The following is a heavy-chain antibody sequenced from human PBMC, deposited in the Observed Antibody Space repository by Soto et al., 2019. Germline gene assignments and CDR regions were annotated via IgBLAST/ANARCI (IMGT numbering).Heavy chain of an antibody. V-gene: IGHV3-30-3*01. CDR3: ARSRSGAVPDSFGY. CDR2: ISKDGSGN. CDR1: GFVFSRYA. J-gene: IGHJ1*01. D-gene: IGHD3-3*01. Sequence: QVQLVESGGRVVQPGGSLRLSCAASGFVFSRYAIHWVRQAPGKGLEWVAVISKDGSGNYYADSVRGRFSISRDKSKNTVYLEMNELRGDDTAIFSCARSRSGAVPDSFGYWGQGNLVTVSS.